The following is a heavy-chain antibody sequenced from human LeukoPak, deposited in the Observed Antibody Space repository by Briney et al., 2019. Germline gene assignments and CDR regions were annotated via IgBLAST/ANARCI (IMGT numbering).Heavy chain of an antibody. D-gene: IGHD1-26*01. CDR2: ISWNSGNI. CDR3: AKDNRGSYGDYMDV. J-gene: IGHJ6*03. V-gene: IGHV3-9*03. Sequence: GRSLRLSCAASGFTFDDYAMHWVRQTPGKALEWVSGISWNSGNIGYADSVKGRFTISRDNAKNSLYLQMNSLRAEDMALYYCAKDNRGSYGDYMDVWGKGTTVTVSS. CDR1: GFTFDDYA.